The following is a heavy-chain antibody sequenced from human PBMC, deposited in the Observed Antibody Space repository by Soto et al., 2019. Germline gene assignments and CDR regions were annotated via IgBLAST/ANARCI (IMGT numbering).Heavy chain of an antibody. CDR2: IHYSGST. CDR1: GGSISSGDYY. D-gene: IGHD4-4*01. J-gene: IGHJ4*02. CDR3: ARTSDSDYLDY. V-gene: IGHV4-31*03. Sequence: QVQLQESGPGLVKPSQTLSLTCTVSGGSISSGDYYWSWIRQHPGKGLQWIGYIHYSGSTYYSPSLKSRVSISVDTSENQFSLKLSSVTAADTAVYYCARTSDSDYLDYWGQGTLVTVSS.